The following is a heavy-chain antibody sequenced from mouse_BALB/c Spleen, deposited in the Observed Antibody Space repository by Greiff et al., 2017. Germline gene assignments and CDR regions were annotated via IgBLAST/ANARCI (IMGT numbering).Heavy chain of an antibody. D-gene: IGHD2-1*01. CDR2: IISNGGST. V-gene: IGHV5-6-3*01. CDR1: GFTFSSYG. Sequence: EVKVVESGGGLVQPGGSLTLSCAASGFTFSSYGMSWVRQTPDKRLELVATIISNGGSTYYPDSVKGRFTISRDNAKNTLYLQMSSLKSEDTAMYYCASSGNSDWLDDGGQGTLVTVSA. CDR3: ASSGNSDWLDD. J-gene: IGHJ3*01.